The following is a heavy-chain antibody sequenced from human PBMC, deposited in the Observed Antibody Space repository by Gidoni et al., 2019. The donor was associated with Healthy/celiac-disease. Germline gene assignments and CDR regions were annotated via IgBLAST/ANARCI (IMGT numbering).Heavy chain of an antibody. Sequence: QVQLVEAGGGVVQPGGSLRLSCEAAGFTFSSYAMHWVRQAPGKGLEGVAVISYDGSYKYYADSVKGRFTISRDNSKNTLYLQMNSLRAEDTAVYYCARDSNWNSYFDYWGQGTLVTVSS. D-gene: IGHD1-7*01. CDR3: ARDSNWNSYFDY. V-gene: IGHV3-30*04. CDR2: ISYDGSYK. CDR1: GFTFSSYA. J-gene: IGHJ4*02.